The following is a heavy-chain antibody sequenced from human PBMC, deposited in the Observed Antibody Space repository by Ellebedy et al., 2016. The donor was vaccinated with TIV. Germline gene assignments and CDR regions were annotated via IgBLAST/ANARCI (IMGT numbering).Heavy chain of an antibody. D-gene: IGHD2-2*01. J-gene: IGHJ4*02. V-gene: IGHV4-39*07. CDR3: AADRSISWYFY. Sequence: MPSETLSLTCTVSADSISSRNLYWGWIRQAPGKGLQWIGSIYSSWNTYYNPSLESRVTMSIDTSKNQFSLKLTSVTAADTAVYYCAADRSISWYFYWGQGTLVTVSS. CDR1: ADSISSRNLY. CDR2: IYSSWNT.